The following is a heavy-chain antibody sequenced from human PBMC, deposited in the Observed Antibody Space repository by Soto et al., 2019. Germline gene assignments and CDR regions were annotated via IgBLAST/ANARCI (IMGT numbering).Heavy chain of an antibody. CDR3: AHLLRDGYHYWYFDL. V-gene: IGHV2-5*02. D-gene: IGHD5-12*01. Sequence: QITLKESGPTLVKPTQTLTLTCTFSGFSLSTSGVGVGWIRQPPGKAMEWLAFIYWDDDKRYSPSLKSRLTITKDTSKNQVVLTMTHMDPVDTATYYCAHLLRDGYHYWYFDLWGRGTLVTVSS. J-gene: IGHJ2*01. CDR2: IYWDDDK. CDR1: GFSLSTSGVG.